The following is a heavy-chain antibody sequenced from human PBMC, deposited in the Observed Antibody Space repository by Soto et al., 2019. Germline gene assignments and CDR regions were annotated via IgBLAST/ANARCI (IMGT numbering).Heavy chain of an antibody. CDR1: GFTFSSYS. CDR3: AWVAAQGPYAFDI. Sequence: GGSLRLSCAASGFTFSSYSMSWVRQAPGKGLEWVSVIYSGGSTYYADSVKGRFTISRDNSKNTLYLQMNSLRAEDTAVYYCAWVAAQGPYAFDIWGQGTMVTVSS. D-gene: IGHD2-15*01. V-gene: IGHV3-66*01. J-gene: IGHJ3*02. CDR2: IYSGGST.